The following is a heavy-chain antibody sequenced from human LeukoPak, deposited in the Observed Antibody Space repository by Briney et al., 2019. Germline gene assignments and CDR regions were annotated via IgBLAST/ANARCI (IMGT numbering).Heavy chain of an antibody. J-gene: IGHJ3*02. Sequence: GGSLRLSCAASGFTFSSYSMNWVRQAPGKGLEWVSSISSSSSYIYYADSVKGRFTISRDNAKNSLYLQMNSLRAEDTAVYYCARGGSGWHAGAFDIWGQGTMVTVSS. CDR1: GFTFSSYS. V-gene: IGHV3-21*01. CDR2: ISSSSSYI. CDR3: ARGGSGWHAGAFDI. D-gene: IGHD6-19*01.